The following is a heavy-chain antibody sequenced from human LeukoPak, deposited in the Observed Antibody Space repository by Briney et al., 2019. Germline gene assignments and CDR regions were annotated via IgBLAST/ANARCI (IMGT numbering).Heavy chain of an antibody. J-gene: IGHJ4*02. CDR1: GFTFDDYA. Sequence: GGSLRLSCAASGFTFDDYAMHWVRQAPGKGLEWASGISWNSGSIGYTDSVKGRFTISRDNAKNSMYLQMNSLRAEDTALYYCAKGGIYYDSSGYYGYWGQGTLVTVSS. CDR2: ISWNSGSI. D-gene: IGHD3-22*01. V-gene: IGHV3-9*01. CDR3: AKGGIYYDSSGYYGY.